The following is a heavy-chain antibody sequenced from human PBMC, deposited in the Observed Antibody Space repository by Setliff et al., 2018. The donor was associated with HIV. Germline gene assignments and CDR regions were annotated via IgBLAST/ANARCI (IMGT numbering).Heavy chain of an antibody. V-gene: IGHV3-15*01. CDR1: GLKLSFSFAW. CDR3: ATDNGPSYSMDI. CDR2: IKRKSDGGTA. Sequence: GGSLRLSCTASGLKLSFSFAWLSWVRQVPGKGLEWVGRIKRKSDGGTADYGAPVQGRFTISRDDSKNTLYLQMNSLKIEDTAVYFCATDNGPSYSMDIWGQGTTVTVSS. D-gene: IGHD2-21*01. J-gene: IGHJ6*02.